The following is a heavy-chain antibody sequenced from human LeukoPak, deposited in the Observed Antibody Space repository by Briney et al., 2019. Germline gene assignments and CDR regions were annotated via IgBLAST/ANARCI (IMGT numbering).Heavy chain of an antibody. D-gene: IGHD1-26*01. V-gene: IGHV3-7*01. J-gene: IGHJ4*02. Sequence: GGSLRLSCAASGFTFSTYWMAWARQAPGKGLEWVANIKGDDSARHQADSVKGRFTTSRDNAQNSVYLQMSSLRGEDTAIYYCARDVVGSLDYWGQGTLVTVSS. CDR1: GFTFSTYW. CDR2: IKGDDSAR. CDR3: ARDVVGSLDY.